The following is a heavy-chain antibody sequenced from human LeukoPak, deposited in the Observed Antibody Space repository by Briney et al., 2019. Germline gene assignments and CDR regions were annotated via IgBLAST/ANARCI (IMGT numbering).Heavy chain of an antibody. J-gene: IGHJ6*03. D-gene: IGHD6-25*01. CDR2: ISTVSTYT. CDR1: GFTFTDYS. V-gene: IGHV3-21*01. Sequence: PGGSLRLSCAPSGFTFTDYSMNWVRQAPGKGLEWVAHISTVSTYTHYTDSVKGRFTISRDNRKNLLYLQMSSLGAEDTAVYYCARDGSGFYHYYYMDVWGKGTTVTVSS. CDR3: ARDGSGFYHYYYMDV.